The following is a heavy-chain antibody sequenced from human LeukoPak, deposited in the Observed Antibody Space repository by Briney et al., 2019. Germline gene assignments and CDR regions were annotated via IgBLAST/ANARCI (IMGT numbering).Heavy chain of an antibody. D-gene: IGHD4-23*01. CDR3: AGTGGNRWNYFDY. CDR1: GFTFSSYA. Sequence: GGSLRLSCAASGFTFSSYAMSWVRQAPGKGLEWVSAISGSGGSTYYADSVKGRFTISRDNSKNTLYLQMNSLRAEDTAVYYCAGTGGNRWNYFDYWGQGTLVTVSS. CDR2: ISGSGGST. V-gene: IGHV3-23*01. J-gene: IGHJ4*02.